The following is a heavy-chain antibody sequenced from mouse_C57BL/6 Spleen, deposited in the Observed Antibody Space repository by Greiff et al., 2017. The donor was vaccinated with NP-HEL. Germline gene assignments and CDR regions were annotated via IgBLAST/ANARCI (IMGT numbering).Heavy chain of an antibody. D-gene: IGHD1-1*01. J-gene: IGHJ2*01. V-gene: IGHV1-80*01. Sequence: VQVVESGAELVKPGASVKISCKASGYAFSSYWMNWVKQRPGKGLEWIGQIYPGDGDTNYNGKFKGKATLTADKSSSTAYMQLSSLTSEDSAVYFCARRGVVATGGYYFDYWGQGTTLTVSS. CDR1: GYAFSSYW. CDR3: ARRGVVATGGYYFDY. CDR2: IYPGDGDT.